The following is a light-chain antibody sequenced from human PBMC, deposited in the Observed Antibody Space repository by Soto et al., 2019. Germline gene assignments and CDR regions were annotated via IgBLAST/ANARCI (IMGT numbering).Light chain of an antibody. V-gene: IGLV2-8*01. CDR3: SSYAGTHIV. J-gene: IGLJ1*01. Sequence: QSALTQPPSASGSPGQSVAISCTGTSSDVGGYDYVSWYHQHPGKAPKLMICDVSKRPSGVPDRFSGSKSGNTSSLTVSGLQAEDEADYYCSSYAGTHIVFGTGTKVTVL. CDR1: SSDVGGYDY. CDR2: DVS.